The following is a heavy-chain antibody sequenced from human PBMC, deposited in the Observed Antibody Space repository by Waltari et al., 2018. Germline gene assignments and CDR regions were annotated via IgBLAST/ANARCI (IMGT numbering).Heavy chain of an antibody. CDR2: IYESGTT. CDR3: ARGLNYYDRSGFYGCDYYDY. Sequence: QMQLQESGPALVKPSQTLSPSCTVPGSSISSVFYNWNWIRHYPGKGLEWIGYIYESGTTYYNPSLKSQVSISVDTSKNQLSLNLSSVTAADTAVYYCARGLNYYDRSGFYGCDYYDYWGQGTLVTVSS. V-gene: IGHV4-31*01. D-gene: IGHD3-22*01. J-gene: IGHJ4*02. CDR1: GSSISSVFYN.